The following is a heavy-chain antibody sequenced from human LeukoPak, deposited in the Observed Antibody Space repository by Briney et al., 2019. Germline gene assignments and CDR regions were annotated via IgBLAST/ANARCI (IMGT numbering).Heavy chain of an antibody. Sequence: PGGSLRLSCAASGFTVSSSFMSWVRQAPGRGLEWVSVIYSGGSTYYADSVKGRFTISRDNSKTTVSLQMNSLRAEDTAVYYCARGRPGSSYYSLPISSEGMVYWGQGTLVTVSS. J-gene: IGHJ4*02. V-gene: IGHV3-53*01. CDR2: IYSGGST. D-gene: IGHD6-6*01. CDR3: ARGRPGSSYYSLPISSEGMVY. CDR1: GFTVSSSF.